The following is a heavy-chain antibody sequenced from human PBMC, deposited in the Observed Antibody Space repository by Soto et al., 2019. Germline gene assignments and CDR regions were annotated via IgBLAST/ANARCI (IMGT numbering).Heavy chain of an antibody. CDR3: ARLRDVSPHSPYDAFDI. D-gene: IGHD3-16*02. CDR1: GFTFSSYW. V-gene: IGHV3-21*01. J-gene: IGHJ3*02. CDR2: ISSSSSYI. Sequence: PGGSLRLSCAASGFTFSSYWMSWVRQAPGKGLEWVSSISSSSSYIYYADSVKGRFTISRDNAKNSLYLQMNSLRAEDTAVYYCARLRDVSPHSPYDAFDIWGQGTMVTVSS.